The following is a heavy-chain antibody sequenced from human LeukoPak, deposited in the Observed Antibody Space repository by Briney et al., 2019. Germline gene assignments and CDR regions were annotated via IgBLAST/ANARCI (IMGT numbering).Heavy chain of an antibody. Sequence: PGGSLRLSCAASGFTFSSYAMSWVRQAPGKGLEWVSPISGSGGSTYYADSVKGRFTISRDNSKNTLYLQMNSLRAEDTAVYYCAKLGKSGSYYYLDYWGQGTLVTVSS. V-gene: IGHV3-23*01. J-gene: IGHJ4*02. D-gene: IGHD3-10*01. CDR2: ISGSGGST. CDR3: AKLGKSGSYYYLDY. CDR1: GFTFSSYA.